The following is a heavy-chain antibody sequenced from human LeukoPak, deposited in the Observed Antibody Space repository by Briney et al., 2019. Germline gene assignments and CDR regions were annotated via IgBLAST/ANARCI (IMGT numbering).Heavy chain of an antibody. Sequence: GASVKVSCKASGYTFTSYYMHWVRQAPGQGLEWMGIINPGGGSTSYAQKFQGRVTMTRDTSTSTVYMELSSLRSEDTDVYYCAREVTHSWFYDYWGQGTLVTVSS. D-gene: IGHD6-13*01. V-gene: IGHV1-46*01. J-gene: IGHJ4*02. CDR1: GYTFTSYY. CDR2: INPGGGST. CDR3: AREVTHSWFYDY.